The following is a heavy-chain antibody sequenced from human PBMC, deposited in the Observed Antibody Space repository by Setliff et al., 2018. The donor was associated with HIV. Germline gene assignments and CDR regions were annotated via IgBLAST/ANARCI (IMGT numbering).Heavy chain of an antibody. V-gene: IGHV1-2*02. Sequence: ASVKVSCKASGYSLTEYHIQWVRQAPGQGLEWMGWIRPESGVTDYARKFLGRVTMTRDTPANTAFMELNSLTSDDTAVYYCAREPERFFDFWGQGTLVTVSS. CDR3: AREPERFFDF. CDR2: IRPESGVT. CDR1: GYSLTEYH. D-gene: IGHD3-3*01. J-gene: IGHJ4*02.